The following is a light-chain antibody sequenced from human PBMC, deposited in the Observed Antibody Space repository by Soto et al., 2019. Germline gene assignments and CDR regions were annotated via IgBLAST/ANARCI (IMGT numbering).Light chain of an antibody. CDR2: EDN. Sequence: QSVLTQPASVSGSPGQSITISCTGTSSDVGSYNLVSWYQQHPGKAPKLMIYEDNKRPSGVSNRFSVSKSGYTASLTISGIQAEDQANYYCCAYARTSSYVFGSGTTVTVL. J-gene: IGLJ1*01. CDR1: SSDVGSYNL. CDR3: CAYARTSSYV. V-gene: IGLV2-23*01.